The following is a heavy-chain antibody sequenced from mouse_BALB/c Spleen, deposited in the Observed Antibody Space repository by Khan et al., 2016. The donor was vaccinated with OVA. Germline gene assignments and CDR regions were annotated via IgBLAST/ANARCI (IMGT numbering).Heavy chain of an antibody. CDR3: ARRDYGSSYPGFVY. D-gene: IGHD1-1*01. CDR1: GYSFTDYI. J-gene: IGHJ3*01. V-gene: IGHV1-77*01. Sequence: QVQLQQSGPELVKPGASVKMSCKASGYSFTDYIISWVKRRTGQGLQWIGEIYPGSGSIYSNEKFKGKATLTADKSSNTAYMQLSSLTSEDCAVYFGARRDYGSSYPGFVYWGQGTLVTVSA. CDR2: IYPGSGSI.